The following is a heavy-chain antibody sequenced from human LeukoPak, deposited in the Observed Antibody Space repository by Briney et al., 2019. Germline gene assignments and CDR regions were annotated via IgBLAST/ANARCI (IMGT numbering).Heavy chain of an antibody. CDR2: IYYSGKT. J-gene: IGHJ4*02. CDR3: ARVGSCGGGTCAWDY. V-gene: IGHV4-39*01. Sequence: SETVSLTCTVSGGSISSSSYFWGWIRQPPGKGLECIAIIYYSGKTHYNPSLRSRVTISVDTSKNQFSLKLSSMTAADTALYYCARVGSCGGGTCAWDYWGLGTLVTLSS. CDR1: GGSISSSSYF. D-gene: IGHD2-15*01.